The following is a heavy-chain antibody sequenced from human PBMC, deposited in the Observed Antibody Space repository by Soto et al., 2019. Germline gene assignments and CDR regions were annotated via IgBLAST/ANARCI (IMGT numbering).Heavy chain of an antibody. CDR2: IYYTGST. V-gene: IGHV4-61*01. CDR1: GGSVSSERHY. Sequence: QVQLQESGPGLVKPSETLSLTCTVSGGSVSSERHYWSWIRHTPGKGLEWNEYIYYTGSTNYNPSRKGRVIMSGDTPSDQVSLRLRSVTRADTAVYYCARDQYDFRSGSYYYAMKVWGQGTKGTVSS. D-gene: IGHD3-22*01. J-gene: IGHJ6*02. CDR3: ARDQYDFRSGSYYYAMKV.